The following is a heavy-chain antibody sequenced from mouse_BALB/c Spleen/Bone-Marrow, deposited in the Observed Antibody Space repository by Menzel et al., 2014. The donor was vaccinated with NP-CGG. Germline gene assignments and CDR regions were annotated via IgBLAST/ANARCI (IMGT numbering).Heavy chain of an antibody. CDR1: GYTFTYYT. J-gene: IGHJ3*01. D-gene: IGHD2-2*01. V-gene: IGHV1-4*01. CDR2: INPNSDYT. Sequence: VQLQQSGAELARPGASVKMSCKASGYTFTYYTMYWVKQGPGQGLEWIGYINPNSDYTNYNQKFKDKATLTADKSSCTAYMQLSSLTSEDSAVYYCAREVYGSWFAYWGQGTLVTVSA. CDR3: AREVYGSWFAY.